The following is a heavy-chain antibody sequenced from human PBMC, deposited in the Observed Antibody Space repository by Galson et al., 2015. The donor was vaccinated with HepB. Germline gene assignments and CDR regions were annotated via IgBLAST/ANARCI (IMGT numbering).Heavy chain of an antibody. J-gene: IGHJ6*02. CDR2: ISNNGGST. V-gene: IGHV3-64D*06. D-gene: IGHD3-3*01. CDR3: VKGPLRFLEWLDYYGMDV. Sequence: SLRLSCAASGFTFSSYAMHWVRQAPRKGLEYVSAISNNGGSTYYADSVKGRFTISRDNSKNTLYLQMSSLRAEDTAVYYCVKGPLRFLEWLDYYGMDVWGQGTTVTVSS. CDR1: GFTFSSYA.